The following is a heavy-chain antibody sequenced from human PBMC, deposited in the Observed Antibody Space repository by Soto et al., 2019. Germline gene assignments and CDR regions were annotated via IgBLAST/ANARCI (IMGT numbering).Heavy chain of an antibody. J-gene: IGHJ4*02. V-gene: IGHV3-9*01. Sequence: GGSLRLSCAASGFTFDNYAMHWVRQAPGKGLEWVSGISWNSNTIAYADSVKGRFTISRDNAKNSLYLQMNSLRAEDTALYYCAKDRRWYSGYVFDYWGQGTLVTVSS. CDR3: AKDRRWYSGYVFDY. CDR1: GFTFDNYA. D-gene: IGHD5-12*01. CDR2: ISWNSNTI.